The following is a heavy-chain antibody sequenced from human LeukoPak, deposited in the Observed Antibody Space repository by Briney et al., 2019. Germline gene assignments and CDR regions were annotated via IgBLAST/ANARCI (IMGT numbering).Heavy chain of an antibody. CDR3: AAFLSGTYWYFDY. CDR1: GDSISSYY. V-gene: IGHV4-4*07. D-gene: IGHD1-26*01. CDR2: IYTSGST. Sequence: SETLSLTCTVSGDSISSYYWSWIRQPAERGLEWLGHIYTSGSTNSYASGSTDYNPSLKSRVTISLDRSKNQFSLKLSSVTAADTAVYYCAAFLSGTYWYFDYWGQGALVTVSS. J-gene: IGHJ4*02.